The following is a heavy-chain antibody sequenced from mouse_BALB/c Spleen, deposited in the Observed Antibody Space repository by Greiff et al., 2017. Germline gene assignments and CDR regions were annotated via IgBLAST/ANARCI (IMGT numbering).Heavy chain of an antibody. CDR3: ARQGEDYYGYDGGAWFAY. V-gene: IGHV5-6-3*01. CDR2: INSNGGST. Sequence: EVMLVESGGGLVQPGGSLKLSCAASGFTFSSYGMSWVRQTPDKRLELVATINSNGGSTYYPDSVKGRFTISRDNAKNTLYLQMSSLKSEDTAMYYCARQGEDYYGYDGGAWFAYWGQGTLVTVSA. CDR1: GFTFSSYG. J-gene: IGHJ3*01. D-gene: IGHD2-2*01.